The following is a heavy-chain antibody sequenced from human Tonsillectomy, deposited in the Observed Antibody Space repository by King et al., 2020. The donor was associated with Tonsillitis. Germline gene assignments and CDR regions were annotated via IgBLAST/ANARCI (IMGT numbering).Heavy chain of an antibody. CDR1: GGSISNYY. V-gene: IGHV4-59*01. Sequence: QLQESGPGLVKASETLSLTCTDSGGSISNYYWSWIRQPPGKGLEWIGYIYYSGTTNYNPSLKSRVTISVDTSKNQFSLKVSSVTAADAAVYYCARVFQTSGISWYYFDYWGQGTLVTVSS. CDR2: IYYSGTT. D-gene: IGHD6-13*01. CDR3: ARVFQTSGISWYYFDY. J-gene: IGHJ4*02.